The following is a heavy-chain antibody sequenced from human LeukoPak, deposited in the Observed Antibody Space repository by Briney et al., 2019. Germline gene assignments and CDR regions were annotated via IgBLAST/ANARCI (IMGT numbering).Heavy chain of an antibody. D-gene: IGHD3-22*01. J-gene: IGHJ4*02. CDR2: IYYSGST. CDR1: GGSISSSSYY. Sequence: SETLSLTCTVSGGSISSSSYYWGWIREPPGKGLEWIGSIYYSGSTYYKPSLKSRVTISVDTSKNQFSLELSSVTAADTAVYYCARPNYYGSSGLWFFDYWGQGTLVTVSS. V-gene: IGHV4-39*01. CDR3: ARPNYYGSSGLWFFDY.